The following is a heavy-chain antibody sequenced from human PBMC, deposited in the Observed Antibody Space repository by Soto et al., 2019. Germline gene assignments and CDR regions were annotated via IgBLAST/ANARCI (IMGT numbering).Heavy chain of an antibody. V-gene: IGHV3-7*01. CDR2: IKEDGSEK. CDR3: ARPECNSQYHPLLS. Sequence: PGGSLRLSCIASGFSFGNDRMGWVRQAPGKVLEWVANIKEDGSEKFSLDSVRGRFTISRDNAKNSLYLQMNSLRADDTAVYYCARPECNSQYHPLLSWGQGTLVTVSS. D-gene: IGHD2-15*01. CDR1: GFSFGNDR. J-gene: IGHJ4*02.